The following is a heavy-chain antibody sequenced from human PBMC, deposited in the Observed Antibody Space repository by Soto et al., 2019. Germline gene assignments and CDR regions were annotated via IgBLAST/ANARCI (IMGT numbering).Heavy chain of an antibody. CDR2: IFYSGTT. CDR3: ARVWSFIIRTIPREYYYGMDV. Sequence: PSETLSLTCTVSGDSISSADYYWSWIRQTPGKGLEWIGHIFYSGTTYYNPSLKSRFTISRDNAKNSLYLQMNNLRAEDTAVYYCARVWSFIIRTIPREYYYGMDVWGQGTTVTVSS. V-gene: IGHV4-30-4*01. CDR1: GDSISSADYY. J-gene: IGHJ6*02. D-gene: IGHD1-20*01.